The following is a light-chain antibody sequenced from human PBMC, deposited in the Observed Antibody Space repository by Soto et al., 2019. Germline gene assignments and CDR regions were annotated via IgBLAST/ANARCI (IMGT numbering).Light chain of an antibody. Sequence: EIVLTQSPGTLSLSPGERATLSCRASQSINNNYLAWYQQKRGQAPRLLIFSASSRATGIPDRFSGSGSGTDLTLTISRREPVEFAGYFCQRYGGSPRTFGQGTKGEIK. CDR2: SAS. CDR3: QRYGGSPRT. CDR1: QSINNNY. V-gene: IGKV3-20*01. J-gene: IGKJ1*01.